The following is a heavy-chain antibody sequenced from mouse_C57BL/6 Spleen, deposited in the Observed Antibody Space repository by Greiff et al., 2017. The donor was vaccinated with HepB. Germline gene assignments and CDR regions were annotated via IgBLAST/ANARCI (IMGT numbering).Heavy chain of an antibody. J-gene: IGHJ2*01. V-gene: IGHV5-17*01. CDR3: AREGNYDYEYYFDY. CDR1: GFTFSDYG. D-gene: IGHD2-4*01. Sequence: EVQLVESGGGLVKPGGSLKLSCAASGFTFSDYGMHWVRQAPEKGLEWVAYISSGSSTIYYADTVKGRFTISRDNAKNTLFLQMTRLRSEDTAMYYCAREGNYDYEYYFDYWGQGTTLTVSS. CDR2: ISSGSSTI.